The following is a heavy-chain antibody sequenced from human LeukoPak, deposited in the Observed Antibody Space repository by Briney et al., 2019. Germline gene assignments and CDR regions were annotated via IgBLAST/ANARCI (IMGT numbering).Heavy chain of an antibody. J-gene: IGHJ5*02. D-gene: IGHD2-2*01. V-gene: IGHV4-59*11. Sequence: SETLSLTCTVSGGSISSHYWSWIRQPPGKGLEWIGYIHSSGSTNYNPSVKSRATISVDTSKNQCSLKLSSVTAADTAVYYCARDMGYCSSLSRYPCFDPGGQGTLVTVSS. CDR3: ARDMGYCSSLSRYPCFDP. CDR1: GGSISSHY. CDR2: IHSSGST.